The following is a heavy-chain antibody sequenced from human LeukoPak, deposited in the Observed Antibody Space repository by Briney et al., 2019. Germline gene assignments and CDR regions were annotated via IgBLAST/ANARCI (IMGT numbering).Heavy chain of an antibody. V-gene: IGHV3-23*01. D-gene: IGHD1-26*01. J-gene: IGHJ2*01. CDR2: ISGSGGSA. CDR1: GFTFSSYA. Sequence: GGSLRLSCAASGFTFSSYAMSWVRQAPGKGLEWVSAISGSGGSAYFADSVKGRFTISRDNSKNTLYLQMNSLRAEDTAIYYCAKDRTVGASYWYFDLWGRGTLVTVSS. CDR3: AKDRTVGASYWYFDL.